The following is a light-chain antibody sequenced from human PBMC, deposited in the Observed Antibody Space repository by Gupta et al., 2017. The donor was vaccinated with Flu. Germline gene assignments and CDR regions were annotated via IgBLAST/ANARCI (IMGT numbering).Light chain of an antibody. V-gene: IGLV2-8*01. Sequence: QSALTQPPSASGSPGQSVTISCTGSSSDVGDYDYVSWYQQHPGKAPKLIIFGVSKRPSGVPDRFSGSKSGITASLTVSGLQVEEEAEYYCSSYAGSNNLVFGGGTKLTVL. CDR2: GVS. CDR3: SSYAGSNNLV. J-gene: IGLJ3*02. CDR1: SSDVGDYDY.